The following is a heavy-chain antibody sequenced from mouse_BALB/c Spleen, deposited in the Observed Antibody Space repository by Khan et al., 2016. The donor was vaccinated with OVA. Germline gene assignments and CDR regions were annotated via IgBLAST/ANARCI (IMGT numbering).Heavy chain of an antibody. CDR2: INPSNGGT. J-gene: IGHJ2*01. CDR1: GYTFTNYV. CDR3: SRGTWQSYLFVN. D-gene: IGHD6-1*01. V-gene: IGHV1S136*01. Sequence: VQLKQSGPELVKPGASVKMSCKASGYTFTNYVLHWVKQKPGQGLEWIGYINPSNGGTKYNEKFKDKATLASDTSSITAYIELSSLTSEDSAVYSCSRGTWQSYLFVNGGKGITLTVSS.